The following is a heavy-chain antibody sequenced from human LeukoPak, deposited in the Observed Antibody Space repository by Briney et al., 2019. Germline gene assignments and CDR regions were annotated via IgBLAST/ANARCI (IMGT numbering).Heavy chain of an antibody. CDR1: GYTFTGYY. CDR3: ARDLVGGGKWLEYYFDY. Sequence: ASVKVSCKASGYTFTGYYMHWVRRAPGQGLEWMGWINPNSGGTNYAQKFQGWVTMTRDTSISTAYMELSRLRSDDTAVYYCARDLVGGGKWLEYYFDYWGQGTLVTVSS. J-gene: IGHJ4*02. V-gene: IGHV1-2*04. D-gene: IGHD6-19*01. CDR2: INPNSGGT.